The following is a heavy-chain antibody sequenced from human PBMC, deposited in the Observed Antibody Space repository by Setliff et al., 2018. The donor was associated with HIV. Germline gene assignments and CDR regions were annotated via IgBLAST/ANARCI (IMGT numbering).Heavy chain of an antibody. V-gene: IGHV1-8*02. J-gene: IGHJ4*02. CDR1: GYTFTNYD. D-gene: IGHD6-13*01. CDR3: AIYTYSSSWYSFDY. CDR2: MSPKSGNT. Sequence: ASVKVSCKASGYTFTNYDINWVRQATGQGLEWMGWMSPKSGNTGYAQKFQGRVTMTRNTSISTVYMELSSLRSEDTAVYYCAIYTYSSSWYSFDYWGQGTLVTVSS.